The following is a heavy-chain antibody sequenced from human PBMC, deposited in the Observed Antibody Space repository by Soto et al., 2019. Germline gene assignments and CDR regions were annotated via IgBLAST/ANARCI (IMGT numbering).Heavy chain of an antibody. Sequence: GGSLRLSCAASGFTFSSYAMHWVRQAPGKGLEWVAVISYYGSNKYYADSVKGRFTISRDNSKNTLYLQMNSLRAEDTAVYYCARAAVGATSGVFDYWGQGTLVTVSS. CDR2: ISYYGSNK. CDR1: GFTFSSYA. D-gene: IGHD1-26*01. J-gene: IGHJ4*02. CDR3: ARAAVGATSGVFDY. V-gene: IGHV3-30*04.